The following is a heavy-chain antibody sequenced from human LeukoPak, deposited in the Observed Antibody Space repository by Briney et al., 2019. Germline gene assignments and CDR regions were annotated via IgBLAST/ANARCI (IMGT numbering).Heavy chain of an antibody. CDR3: ASRYGDYDNWFDP. D-gene: IGHD4-17*01. CDR2: INHSGST. J-gene: IGHJ5*02. CDR1: GGSFSGYY. V-gene: IGHV4-34*01. Sequence: SQTLSLTCAVYGGSFSGYYWSWIRQPPGKGLEWIGEINHSGSTNYNPSLKSRVTISVDTSKNQFSLKLSSVTAADTAVYYCASRYGDYDNWFDPWGQGTLVTVSS.